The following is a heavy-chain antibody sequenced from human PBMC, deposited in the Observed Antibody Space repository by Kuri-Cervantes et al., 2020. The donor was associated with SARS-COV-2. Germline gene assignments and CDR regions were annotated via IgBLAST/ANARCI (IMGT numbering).Heavy chain of an antibody. CDR3: ARTPVQDPNAFDI. J-gene: IGHJ3*02. CDR1: GGTFSSYA. Sequence: SVKVSCKASGGTFSSYAISWVRQAPGQGLEWMGGIIPIFGTANYAQKFQGRVTITADESTSTAYMELSSLRSVDTAAYYCARTPVQDPNAFDIWGQGTMVTVSS. CDR2: IIPIFGTA. V-gene: IGHV1-69*13. D-gene: IGHD3-10*02.